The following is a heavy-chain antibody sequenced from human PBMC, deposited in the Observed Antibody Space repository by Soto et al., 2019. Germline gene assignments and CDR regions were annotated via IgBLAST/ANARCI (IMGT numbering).Heavy chain of an antibody. D-gene: IGHD4-17*01. CDR3: ARGGTGGRTPVTTYAV. V-gene: IGHV4-59*01. J-gene: IGHJ4*02. CDR2: IYSSGST. Sequence: PSETLSLTCTVSGGSIDNYYWSWIRQPPGSGLEWIGFIYSSGSTNYNPSVKSRVTISAETSRNQVSLKLTSVTTADTAVYYCARGGTGGRTPVTTYAVWGQGTLVTVSS. CDR1: GGSIDNYY.